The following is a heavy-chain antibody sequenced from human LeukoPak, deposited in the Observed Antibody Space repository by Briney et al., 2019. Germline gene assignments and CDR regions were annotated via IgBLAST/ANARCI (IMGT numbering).Heavy chain of an antibody. CDR3: ATVFKGSSLEDY. Sequence: GGSLSLSCVASGFTITNNWMYWVRQAPGRGLVWVSRIKSDESSAAYADSVKGRFTISRDNAKNTLYLQMNSLRVEDTAVYYCATVFKGSSLEDYWGQGTLVTVSS. V-gene: IGHV3-74*03. J-gene: IGHJ4*02. CDR2: IKSDESSA. D-gene: IGHD1-26*01. CDR1: GFTITNNW.